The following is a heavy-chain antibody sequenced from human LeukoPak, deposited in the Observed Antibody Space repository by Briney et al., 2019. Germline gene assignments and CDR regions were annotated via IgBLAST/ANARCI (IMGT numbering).Heavy chain of an antibody. D-gene: IGHD2-21*01. CDR1: GNTFTNSW. J-gene: IGHJ3*02. CDR2: VYPGDSDT. V-gene: IGHV5-51*01. CDR3: ARRTSLWLDAFDI. Sequence: PGESLKISCKGSGNTFTNSWIGWVRQMPGKGLEWMGIVYPGDSDTRYSPSFQGQVTISADKSISTAYLQWSSLKASDTAMYFCARRTSLWLDAFDIWGQGTMVTVSS.